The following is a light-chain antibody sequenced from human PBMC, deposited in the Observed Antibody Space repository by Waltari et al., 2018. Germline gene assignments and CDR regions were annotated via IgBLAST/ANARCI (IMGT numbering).Light chain of an antibody. CDR1: QSLVPSNGNTY. CDR2: KIF. V-gene: IGKV2-24*01. J-gene: IGKJ1*01. Sequence: DIVMTQTPPSSPVTLGQPASTSSRSSQSLVPSNGNTYLSWLHQRPGQPPRLLIYKIFNRFSGVPDRFSGSGAGTDFTLRISRVEAEDVGVYYCMQTTDFPWTFGQGTKVEIK. CDR3: MQTTDFPWT.